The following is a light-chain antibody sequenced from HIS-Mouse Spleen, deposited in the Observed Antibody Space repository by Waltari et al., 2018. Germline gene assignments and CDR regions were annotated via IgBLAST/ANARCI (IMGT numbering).Light chain of an antibody. Sequence: EIGFTQSPATLSFSPGERATPPCRASQSVSSYLAWYQQKPGQAPRLLIYDASNRATGIPARFSGSGSGTDFTLTISSLEPEDFAVYYCQQRSNWPLFGQGTKLEIK. CDR1: QSVSSY. V-gene: IGKV3-11*01. CDR2: DAS. CDR3: QQRSNWPL. J-gene: IGKJ2*01.